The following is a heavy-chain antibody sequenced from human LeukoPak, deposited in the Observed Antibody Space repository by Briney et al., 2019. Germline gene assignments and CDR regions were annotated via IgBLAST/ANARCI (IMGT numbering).Heavy chain of an antibody. CDR2: IYYSGST. D-gene: IGHD1-26*01. CDR3: ARHIVGVTAFDY. J-gene: IGHJ4*02. V-gene: IGHV4-59*08. Sequence: PSETLSLTCTVSGGSISSYYWSWIRQPPGKGLEWIGYIYYSGSTNYNPSLKSRVTISVDTSKNQFSLKLSSVTAADTAVYYCARHIVGVTAFDYWGQGTLVTVSS. CDR1: GGSISSYY.